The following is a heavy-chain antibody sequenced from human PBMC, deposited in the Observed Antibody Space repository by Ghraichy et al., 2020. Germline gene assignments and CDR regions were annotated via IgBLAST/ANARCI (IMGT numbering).Heavy chain of an antibody. J-gene: IGHJ6*02. Sequence: LSLTCAASGFIFDDYAMHWVRQAPGKGPEWVSSISWNSGSMAYADSVKGRFTISRDSAKNSLYLQMNSLRAEDTALYYCAKDQGSTYYYGMDVWGQGTTVTVSS. V-gene: IGHV3-9*01. CDR1: GFIFDDYA. CDR3: AKDQGSTYYYGMDV. CDR2: ISWNSGSM.